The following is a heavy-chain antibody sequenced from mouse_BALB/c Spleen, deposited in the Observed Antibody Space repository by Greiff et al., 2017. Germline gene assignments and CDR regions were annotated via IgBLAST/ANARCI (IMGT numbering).Heavy chain of an antibody. J-gene: IGHJ3*01. V-gene: IGHV14-3*02. CDR3: ARSSTGGFAY. CDR1: GFNIKYTY. Sequence: VQLQQSGAELVKPGASVKLSCTASGFNIKYTYMHWVKQRPEQGLEWIGRIDPANGNTKYDPKFQGKATITADTSSNTAYLQLSSLTSEDTAVYYCARSSTGGFAYWGQGTLVTVSA. CDR2: IDPANGNT. D-gene: IGHD2-1*01.